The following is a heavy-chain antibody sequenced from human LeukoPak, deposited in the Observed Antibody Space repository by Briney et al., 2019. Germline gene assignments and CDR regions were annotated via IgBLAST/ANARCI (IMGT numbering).Heavy chain of an antibody. CDR3: AKDSGYSRTNWFDP. CDR1: GFTFSSYG. CDR2: ISGSGGST. J-gene: IGHJ5*02. D-gene: IGHD5-18*01. V-gene: IGHV3-23*01. Sequence: GGSLRLSCAASGFTFSSYGKSWVRQAPGKGLEWVSAISGSGGSTYYADSVKGRFTISRDNSKNTLYLQMNSLRAEDTAVYYCAKDSGYSRTNWFDPWGQGTLVTVSS.